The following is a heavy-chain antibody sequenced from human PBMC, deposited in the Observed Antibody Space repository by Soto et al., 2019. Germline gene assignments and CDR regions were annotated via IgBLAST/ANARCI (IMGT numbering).Heavy chain of an antibody. CDR2: MNPNSGNT. CDR3: VRGWGYDSNDYYYAY. J-gene: IGHJ4*02. Sequence: QVQLVQSGAEVKKPGASVKVSCKASGYTFTSYNINWVRQATGQGLEWMGWMNPNSGNTGYAQTFQDRITLTRDTSITTAYMELSSLRSDDTAVYFCVRGWGYDSNDYYYAYWGQGTLVIVSS. V-gene: IGHV1-8*01. CDR1: GYTFTSYN. D-gene: IGHD3-22*01.